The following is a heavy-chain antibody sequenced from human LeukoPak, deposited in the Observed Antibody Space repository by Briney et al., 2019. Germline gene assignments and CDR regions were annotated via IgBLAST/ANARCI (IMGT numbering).Heavy chain of an antibody. J-gene: IGHJ3*02. D-gene: IGHD2-15*01. V-gene: IGHV1-69*04. CDR2: IIPILGIA. Sequence: SVKVSCKASGYTFTGYYMHWVRQAPGQGLEWMGRIIPILGIANYAQKFQGRVTITADKSTSTAYMELSSLRSEDTAVYYCARVAGYDAFDIWGQGTMVTVSS. CDR1: GYTFTGYY. CDR3: ARVAGYDAFDI.